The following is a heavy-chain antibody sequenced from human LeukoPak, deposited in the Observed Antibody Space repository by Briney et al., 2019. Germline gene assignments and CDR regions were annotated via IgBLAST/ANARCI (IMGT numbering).Heavy chain of an antibody. CDR1: GGSISSYY. D-gene: IGHD6-19*01. CDR3: ARGTIAVAGD. CDR2: IYYSGST. V-gene: IGHV4-39*07. Sequence: SETLSLTCTVSGGSISSYYWGWIRQPPGKGLEWIGSIYYSGSTYYNPSLKSRVTISVDTSKNQFSLKLSSVTAADTAVYYCARGTIAVAGDWGQGTLVTVSS. J-gene: IGHJ4*02.